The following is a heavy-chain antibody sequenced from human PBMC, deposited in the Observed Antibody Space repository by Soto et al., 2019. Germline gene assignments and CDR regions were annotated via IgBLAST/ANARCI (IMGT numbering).Heavy chain of an antibody. CDR2: INHSGST. V-gene: IGHV4-34*01. CDR1: GGSFSGYY. D-gene: IGHD2-2*01. J-gene: IGHJ6*03. CDR3: ARGGLSSTTIYYYYMDV. Sequence: QVQLQQWGAGLLKPSETLSLTCAVYGGSFSGYYWSWIRQLPGKGLEWIGEINHSGSTNYNPSLKSRVTISVDTSKNQFSLKLSSVTAADTAVYYCARGGLSSTTIYYYYMDVWGKGTTVTVSS.